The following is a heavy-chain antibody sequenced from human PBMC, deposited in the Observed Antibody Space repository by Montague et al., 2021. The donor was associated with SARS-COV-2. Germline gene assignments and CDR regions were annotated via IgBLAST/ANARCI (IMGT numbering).Heavy chain of an antibody. D-gene: IGHD6-6*01. V-gene: IGHV3-48*04. Sequence: SLRLSCAASGFTFSSYSVNWVRQDPGKGLEWISNINSSTNIIYYADSVKGRFTISRDNARNSLYLQMNSLRVDDTAVYYCAKDLVLRAARPDALDVWGQGTVVTVSS. CDR2: INSSTNII. CDR3: AKDLVLRAARPDALDV. J-gene: IGHJ3*01. CDR1: GFTFSSYS.